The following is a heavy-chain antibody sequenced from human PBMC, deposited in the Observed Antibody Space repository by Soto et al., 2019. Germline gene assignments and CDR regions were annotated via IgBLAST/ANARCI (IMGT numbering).Heavy chain of an antibody. J-gene: IGHJ3*02. D-gene: IGHD3-10*01. Sequence: GGSLRLSCAASGFTFSSYGMHWVRQAPGKGLEWVAVIWYDGSNKYYADSVKGRFTISRDNSKNTLYLQMNSLRAEDTAVYYCARELPMGVRGVIITPSHDAFDIWGQGTMVTVSS. CDR2: IWYDGSNK. CDR3: ARELPMGVRGVIITPSHDAFDI. CDR1: GFTFSSYG. V-gene: IGHV3-33*01.